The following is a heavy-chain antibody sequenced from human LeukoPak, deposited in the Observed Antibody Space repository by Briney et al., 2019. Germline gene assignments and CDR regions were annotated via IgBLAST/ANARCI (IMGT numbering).Heavy chain of an antibody. CDR3: ARNNWNNGFDI. V-gene: IGHV4-4*07. CDR2: IYTSRNI. J-gene: IGHJ3*02. Sequence: SETLSLTCTVSGGSVSGYYWSWIRQPAGKGLEWIGRIYTSRNINFSPSLKSRVTMSVDTSKNQVSLKLNSVTAADTAVYYCARNNWNNGFDIWGQGTMVTVSS. CDR1: GGSVSGYY. D-gene: IGHD1/OR15-1a*01.